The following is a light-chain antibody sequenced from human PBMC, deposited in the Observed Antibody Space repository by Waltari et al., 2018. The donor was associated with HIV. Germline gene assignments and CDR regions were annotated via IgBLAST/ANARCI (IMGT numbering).Light chain of an antibody. CDR3: TTWDSSVTAWV. Sequence: QSVLTQPPSASGPPGQRVTIPCSGSRSNIGSDFVYWYQQLPGTAPKLLIYSNDQRPSGVPDRFSGSKSGTSASLAISGLRSEDEADYYCTTWDSSVTAWVFGGGTKLTVL. J-gene: IGLJ3*02. CDR1: RSNIGSDF. CDR2: SND. V-gene: IGLV1-47*02.